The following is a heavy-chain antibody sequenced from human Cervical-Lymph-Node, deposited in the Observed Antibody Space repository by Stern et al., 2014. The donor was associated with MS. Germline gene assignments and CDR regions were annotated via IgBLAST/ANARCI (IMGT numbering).Heavy chain of an antibody. Sequence: QVQLVESGAEVKKPGSSVKVSCKASGGTFSSYAISWVRQAPGQGLEWMGWITPIVGTPNYPQKFQGRVTMTADESTSQAYMALISLRSEDTAVYYCARGELKEGLVRGMDVWGQGTTVTVSS. J-gene: IGHJ6*02. CDR3: ARGELKEGLVRGMDV. D-gene: IGHD1-26*01. CDR2: ITPIVGTP. V-gene: IGHV1-69*01. CDR1: GGTFSSYA.